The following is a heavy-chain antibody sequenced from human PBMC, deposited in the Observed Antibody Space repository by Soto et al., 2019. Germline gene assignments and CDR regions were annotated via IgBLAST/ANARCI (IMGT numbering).Heavy chain of an antibody. CDR2: IYHSGST. V-gene: IGHV4-4*02. J-gene: IGHJ6*02. CDR1: GGSISSSNW. CDR3: ARVKPGDFWSGYPGAAYYYYGMDV. D-gene: IGHD3-3*01. Sequence: QVQLQESGPGLVKPSGTLSLTCAVSGGSISSSNWWSWVRQPPGKGLEWIGEIYHSGSTNYNPSLKSRVTISVDKSKNQFSLKLSSVTAADTAVYYCARVKPGDFWSGYPGAAYYYYGMDVWGQGTTVTVSS.